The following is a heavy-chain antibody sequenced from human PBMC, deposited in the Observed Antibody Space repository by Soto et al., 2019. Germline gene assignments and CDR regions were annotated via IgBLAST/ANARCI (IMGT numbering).Heavy chain of an antibody. CDR2: IIPILGIA. Sequence: SVKVSCNASGGTFSSYTISWVRQAPGQGLEWMGRIIPILGIANYAQKFQGRVTITADKSTSTAYMELSSLRSEDTAVYYCASGGGYDHNWFDPWGQGTLVTVSS. CDR1: GGTFSSYT. CDR3: ASGGGYDHNWFDP. V-gene: IGHV1-69*02. D-gene: IGHD3-16*01. J-gene: IGHJ5*02.